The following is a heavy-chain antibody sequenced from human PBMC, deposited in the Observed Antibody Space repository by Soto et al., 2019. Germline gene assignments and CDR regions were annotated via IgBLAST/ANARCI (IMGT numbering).Heavy chain of an antibody. CDR3: AREEGYYYYMDV. Sequence: ASVKVSCTASGYTFTSYDINWVRQATGQGLEWMGWMNPNSGNTGYAQKFQGRVTMTRNTSISTAYMELSSLRSEDTAVYYCAREEGYYYYMDVWGKGTTVTVSS. CDR1: GYTFTSYD. J-gene: IGHJ6*03. V-gene: IGHV1-8*01. CDR2: MNPNSGNT.